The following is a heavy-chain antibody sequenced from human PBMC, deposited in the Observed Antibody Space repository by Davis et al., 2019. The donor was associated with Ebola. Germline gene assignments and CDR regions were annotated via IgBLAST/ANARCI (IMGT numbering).Heavy chain of an antibody. V-gene: IGHV3-23*01. CDR3: AKDTIFGVVIILDY. J-gene: IGHJ4*02. Sequence: GESLKISCAASGFTFSSYAMSWVRQAPGKGLEWVSAISGSGGSTYYADSVKGRFTISRDNSKNTLYLQMNSLRAEDTAVYYCAKDTIFGVVIILDYWGQGTLVTVSS. D-gene: IGHD3-3*01. CDR1: GFTFSSYA. CDR2: ISGSGGST.